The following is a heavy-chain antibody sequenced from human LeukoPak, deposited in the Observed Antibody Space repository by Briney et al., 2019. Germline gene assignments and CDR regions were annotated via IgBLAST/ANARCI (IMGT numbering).Heavy chain of an antibody. V-gene: IGHV1-18*01. CDR1: GYTFTSYG. D-gene: IGHD2-2*02. CDR2: ISAYNGNT. CDR3: ARDPQDIVVVPAAIRGSSWFDP. J-gene: IGHJ5*02. Sequence: ASVKVSCKASGYTFTSYGISWVRQAPGQGLEWMGWISAYNGNTNYAQKLQGRVTMTTDTSTSTAYMELRSLRSDDTAVYYCARDPQDIVVVPAAIRGSSWFDPWGQRTLVTVSS.